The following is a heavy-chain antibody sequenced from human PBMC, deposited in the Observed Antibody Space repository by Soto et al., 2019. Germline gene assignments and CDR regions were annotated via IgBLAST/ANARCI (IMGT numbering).Heavy chain of an antibody. Sequence: SETLSPTCTVSGGTMNSYYWTWIRQPAGKGLEWIGRIYSSGSTKYNPSLQSRVTMSLDTSKNQFSLRLTSVTAADTAVYYCARGQRFSDWFDPWGQGTLVTVSS. J-gene: IGHJ5*02. CDR3: ARGQRFSDWFDP. V-gene: IGHV4-4*07. CDR2: IYSSGST. D-gene: IGHD3-3*01. CDR1: GGTMNSYY.